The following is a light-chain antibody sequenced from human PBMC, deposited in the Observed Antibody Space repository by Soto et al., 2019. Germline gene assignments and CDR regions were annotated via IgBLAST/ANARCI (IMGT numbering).Light chain of an antibody. Sequence: EIVLTQSPATLSLSPGERATLSCRASQSVRNYLAWYQQKPGQAPRLLIYDASNRAAGIPARFSGSGSETDLTLSISSLEPEDFAVYYCQQRNVWPLTFGQGTKVEIK. CDR2: DAS. CDR1: QSVRNY. V-gene: IGKV3-11*01. CDR3: QQRNVWPLT. J-gene: IGKJ1*01.